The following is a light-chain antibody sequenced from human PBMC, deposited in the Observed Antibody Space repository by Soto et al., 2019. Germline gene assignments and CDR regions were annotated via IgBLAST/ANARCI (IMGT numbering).Light chain of an antibody. CDR2: AAS. V-gene: IGKV1-6*01. CDR3: LHDYNYPRT. J-gene: IGKJ1*01. CDR1: QGIRSE. Sequence: AIQMTQSPSSLSASVGDRVIITCRASQGIRSEFAWYQQKPGKAPDLLIYAASTLQPGVPYRFSGSGSGTDFTLTISNLQPEDFATYYCLHDYNYPRTFGQGTKVEIK.